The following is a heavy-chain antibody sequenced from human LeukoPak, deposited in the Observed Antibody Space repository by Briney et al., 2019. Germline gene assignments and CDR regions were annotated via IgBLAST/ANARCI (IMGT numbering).Heavy chain of an antibody. J-gene: IGHJ4*02. D-gene: IGHD6-13*01. CDR2: ISYDGSNK. Sequence: PGGSLRLSCAASGFTFSSYAMHWVRQAPGKGLEWVAVISYDGSNKYYADSVKGRFTISRDNSKNTLYLQMNSLRAEDTAVYYCARDPSRGSWVYFDYWGQGTLVTVSS. CDR1: GFTFSSYA. CDR3: ARDPSRGSWVYFDY. V-gene: IGHV3-30*04.